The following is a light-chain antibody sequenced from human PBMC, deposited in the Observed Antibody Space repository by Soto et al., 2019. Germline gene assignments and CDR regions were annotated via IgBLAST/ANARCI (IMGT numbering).Light chain of an antibody. J-gene: IGLJ2*01. CDR3: QSYDIHLSASLV. CDR1: SSNYGAGYD. V-gene: IGLV1-40*01. Sequence: QSLLTQPPSVSGAPGQRVTISCTGSSSNYGAGYDVHWYQQLPGTAPKLLIYANSNRPSGIPDRFSGSKSGTSASLAITGLQAEDEADYYCQSYDIHLSASLVFGGGTKVTVL. CDR2: ANS.